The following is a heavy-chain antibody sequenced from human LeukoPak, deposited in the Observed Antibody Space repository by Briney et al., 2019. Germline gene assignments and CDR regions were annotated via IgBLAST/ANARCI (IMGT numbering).Heavy chain of an antibody. J-gene: IGHJ4*02. CDR3: ARGSPLLWFGELLWRFPTLQVDY. CDR1: GFTFSSYS. V-gene: IGHV3-21*01. CDR2: ISSSSSYI. Sequence: KPGGSLRLSCAASGFTFSSYSMNWVRQAPGKGLEWVSSISSSSSYIYYADSAKGRFTISRDNAKNSLYLQMNSLRAEDTAVYYCARGSPLLWFGELLWRFPTLQVDYWGQGTLVTVSS. D-gene: IGHD3-10*01.